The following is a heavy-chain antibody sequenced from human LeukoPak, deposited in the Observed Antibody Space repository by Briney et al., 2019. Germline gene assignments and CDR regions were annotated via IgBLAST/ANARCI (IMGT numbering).Heavy chain of an antibody. CDR3: ARLWFLEWLLDY. V-gene: IGHV4-38-2*01. J-gene: IGHJ4*02. Sequence: PSETLSLTCAVSGYSISSGYYWGWIRQPPGKGLEWIGSIYHSGSTYYNPSLKSRVTISVDTSKNQFSLKLSSVTAADTAVYYCARLWFLEWLLDYWGKGTLVTVSS. D-gene: IGHD3-3*01. CDR2: IYHSGST. CDR1: GYSISSGYY.